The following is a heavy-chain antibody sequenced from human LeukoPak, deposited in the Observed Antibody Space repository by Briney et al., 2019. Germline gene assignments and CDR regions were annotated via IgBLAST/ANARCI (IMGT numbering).Heavy chain of an antibody. CDR1: GGTFSSYT. Sequence: SVKVSCKASGGTFSSYTISWVLQAPGQGLEWMGRIIPILGIANYAQKFQGRVTITADKSTSTAYMELSSLRSEDTAVYYCARDVEMATIYFDYWGQGTLVTVSS. D-gene: IGHD5-24*01. J-gene: IGHJ4*02. CDR3: ARDVEMATIYFDY. CDR2: IIPILGIA. V-gene: IGHV1-69*04.